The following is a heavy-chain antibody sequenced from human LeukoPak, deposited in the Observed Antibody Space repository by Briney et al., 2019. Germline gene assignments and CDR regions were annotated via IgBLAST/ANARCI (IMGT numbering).Heavy chain of an antibody. CDR3: ARDTSIRWQWLVSPLGRDGMDV. CDR2: INTNTGNP. J-gene: IGHJ6*02. V-gene: IGHV7-4-1*02. Sequence: ASVKVSCKASGYTFTSYAMNWVRQAPGQGLEWMGWINTNTGNPTYAQGFTGRFVFSLDTSVSTAYLQISSLKAEDTAVYYCARDTSIRWQWLVSPLGRDGMDVWGQGTTVTVSS. D-gene: IGHD6-19*01. CDR1: GYTFTSYA.